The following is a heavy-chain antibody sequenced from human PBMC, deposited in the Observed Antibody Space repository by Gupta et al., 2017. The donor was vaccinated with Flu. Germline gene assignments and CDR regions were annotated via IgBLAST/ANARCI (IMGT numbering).Heavy chain of an antibody. CDR3: ARRHGHSSSLEN. V-gene: IGHV1-18*01. D-gene: IGHD6-13*01. J-gene: IGHJ4*02. CDR1: GYTFTNDG. CDR2: IAPYNGDT. Sequence: KASGYTFTNDGIHWVRQAPGQGLEWMGWIAPYNGDTNYAQKFQGRVTMTTDTSTSTAYMELRGLRSDDTAVYYCARRHGHSSSLENWGQGTLVAVSS.